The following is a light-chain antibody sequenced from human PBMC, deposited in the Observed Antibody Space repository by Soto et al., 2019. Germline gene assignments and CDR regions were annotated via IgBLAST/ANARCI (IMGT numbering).Light chain of an antibody. V-gene: IGLV2-14*01. CDR3: NSYTTSSSLYV. CDR1: SSDIGGYDY. CDR2: DVS. Sequence: QSVLTQPASASGSPGQSITISCTGTSSDIGGYDYVSWYQQYPGKAPKLMIYDVSNRPSGVSDRFSGSKSANTASLTISGLQAEDEADYYCNSYTTSSSLYVFGTGTKVTVL. J-gene: IGLJ1*01.